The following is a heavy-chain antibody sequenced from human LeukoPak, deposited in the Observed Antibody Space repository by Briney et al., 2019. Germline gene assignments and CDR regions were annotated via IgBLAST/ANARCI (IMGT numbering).Heavy chain of an antibody. V-gene: IGHV3-23*01. J-gene: IGHJ2*01. CDR1: GFTFSSYA. CDR2: ISGSGGST. D-gene: IGHD6-19*01. CDR3: AKDRFSSGWYLGYFDL. Sequence: QPGGSLRLSCAASGFTFSSYAMSWVRQAPGKGVEWVSAISGSGGSTYYADSVKGRFTISRDNSKNTLYLQMNSLRAEDTAVYYCAKDRFSSGWYLGYFDLWGRGTLVTVSS.